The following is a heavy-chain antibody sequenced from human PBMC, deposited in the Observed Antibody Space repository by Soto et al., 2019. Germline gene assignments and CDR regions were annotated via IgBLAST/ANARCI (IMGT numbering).Heavy chain of an antibody. V-gene: IGHV4-31*03. J-gene: IGHJ2*01. D-gene: IGHD3-22*01. CDR1: GDSISSGAYY. CDR3: ARVSTMIAERYFDL. Sequence: QVQLQESGPGLVKPSQTLSLTCTVSGDSISSGAYYWSWIRQPPGKGLEWIGYIYYSGNTYYNPSLKSRVIISVDTSKNQFSLKLSSVTAADTAVYYCARVSTMIAERYFDLWGRGTLVTVSS. CDR2: IYYSGNT.